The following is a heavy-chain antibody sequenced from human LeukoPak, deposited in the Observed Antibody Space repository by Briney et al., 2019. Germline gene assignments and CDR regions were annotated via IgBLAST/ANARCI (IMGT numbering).Heavy chain of an antibody. Sequence: ASVKVSCKASAYTFTSYGISWVRQAPGQGLEWMGWISAYNGNTNYAQKFQGRVTMTEDTSTDTAYMELSSLRSEDTAVYYCATAKTEVIVLDYWGQGTLVTVSS. CDR1: AYTFTSYG. CDR2: ISAYNGNT. V-gene: IGHV1-18*01. J-gene: IGHJ4*02. CDR3: ATAKTEVIVLDY. D-gene: IGHD2-15*01.